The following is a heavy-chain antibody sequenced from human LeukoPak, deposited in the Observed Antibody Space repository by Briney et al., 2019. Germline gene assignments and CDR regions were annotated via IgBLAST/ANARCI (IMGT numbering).Heavy chain of an antibody. CDR3: AKDLSGSGPIMKNDAFDI. CDR1: GFTVSSNY. CDR2: IYSGGST. V-gene: IGHV3-53*01. D-gene: IGHD3-10*01. J-gene: IGHJ3*02. Sequence: GGSLRLSCAASGFTVSSNYMSWVRQAPGKGLEWVSVIYSGGSTYYADSVKGRFTISRDNSKNTLYLQMNSLRAEDTAVYYCAKDLSGSGPIMKNDAFDIWGQGTMVTVSS.